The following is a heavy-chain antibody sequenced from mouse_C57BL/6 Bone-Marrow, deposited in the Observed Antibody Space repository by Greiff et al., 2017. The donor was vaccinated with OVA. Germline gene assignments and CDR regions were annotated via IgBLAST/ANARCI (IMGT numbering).Heavy chain of an antibody. D-gene: IGHD1-1*01. CDR1: GYTFTSYW. J-gene: IGHJ4*01. V-gene: IGHV1-59*01. CDR3: ARILFITTGGYAMDY. CDR2: IDPSDSYT. Sequence: QVQLQQPGAELVRPGTSVKLSCTASGYTFTSYWMHWVKQRPGQGLEWIGVIDPSDSYTNYTQKFKGKATLTVDTSSSTAYMQLSSLTSEDSAVYYCARILFITTGGYAMDYWGQGTSVTVSS.